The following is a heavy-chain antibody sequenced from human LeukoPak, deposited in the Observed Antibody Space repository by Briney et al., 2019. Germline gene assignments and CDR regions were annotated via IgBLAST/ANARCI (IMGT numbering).Heavy chain of an antibody. CDR1: GGTFSSYA. CDR2: INPSGGST. D-gene: IGHD1-1*01. V-gene: IGHV1-46*01. J-gene: IGHJ4*02. Sequence: GGSVKVSCKASGGTFSSYAISWVRQAPGQGLEWMGIINPSGGSTSYAQKFQGRVTMTRDTSTSTVYMELSSLRSEDTAVYYCARDGGWNDVLYYFDYWGQGTLVTVSS. CDR3: ARDGGWNDVLYYFDY.